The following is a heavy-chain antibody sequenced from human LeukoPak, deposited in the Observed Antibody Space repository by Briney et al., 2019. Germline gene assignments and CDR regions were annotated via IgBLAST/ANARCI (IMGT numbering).Heavy chain of an antibody. V-gene: IGHV4-59*01. CDR1: GGSISSYY. CDR3: ARAPATTFAFDI. J-gene: IGHJ3*02. CDR2: IYYSGST. Sequence: SETLSLTCAVSGGSISSYYWSWIRQPPGKGLEWIGYIYYSGSTNYNPSLKSRVTISVDTSKNQFSLKLSSVTAADTAVYYCARAPATTFAFDIWGQGTMVTVSS. D-gene: IGHD4-17*01.